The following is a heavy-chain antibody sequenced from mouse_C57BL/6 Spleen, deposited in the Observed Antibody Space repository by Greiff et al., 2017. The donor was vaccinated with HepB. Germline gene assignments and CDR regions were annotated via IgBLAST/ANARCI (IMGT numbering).Heavy chain of an antibody. CDR3: ARMIHGSSLDY. D-gene: IGHD1-1*01. J-gene: IGHJ2*01. Sequence: VQLKQSGPELVKPGASVKMSCKASGYTFTDYNMHWVKQSHGKSLEWIGYINPNNGGTSYNQKFKGKATLTVNKSSSTAYMELRSLTSEDSAVYYCARMIHGSSLDYWGQGTTLTVSS. V-gene: IGHV1-22*01. CDR1: GYTFTDYN. CDR2: INPNNGGT.